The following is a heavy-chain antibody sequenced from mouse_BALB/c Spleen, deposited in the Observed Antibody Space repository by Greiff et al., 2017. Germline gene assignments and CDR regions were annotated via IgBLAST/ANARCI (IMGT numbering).Heavy chain of an antibody. Sequence: EVMLVESGGDLVKPGGSRKLSCAASGFTFSDYGMAWVRQAPGKGPEWVAFISNLAYSIYYADTVTGRFTISRENAKNTLYLEMSSLRSEDTAMYYCARDPGRGYFDYWGQGTTLTVSS. CDR1: GFTFSDYG. CDR2: ISNLAYSI. V-gene: IGHV5-15*02. J-gene: IGHJ2*01. CDR3: ARDPGRGYFDY.